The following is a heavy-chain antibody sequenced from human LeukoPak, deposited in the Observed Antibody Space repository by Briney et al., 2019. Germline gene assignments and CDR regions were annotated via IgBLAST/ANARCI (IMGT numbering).Heavy chain of an antibody. Sequence: SETLSLTCTVSGGSISSYYWSWIRQPPGKGLEWIGYIYYSGSTNYNPSLKSRVTISVDTSKNQFSLKLSSVTAADTAVYYCASGIAAGDFDYWGQGTLVTVSS. CDR1: GGSISSYY. CDR3: ASGIAAGDFDY. V-gene: IGHV4-59*01. D-gene: IGHD6-13*01. CDR2: IYYSGST. J-gene: IGHJ4*02.